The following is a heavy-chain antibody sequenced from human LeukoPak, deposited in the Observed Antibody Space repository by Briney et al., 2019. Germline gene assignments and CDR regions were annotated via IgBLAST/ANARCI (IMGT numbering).Heavy chain of an antibody. J-gene: IGHJ3*02. Sequence: GGSLRLSCAASGFTFSSYAMHWVRQAPGKGLEWVAVISYDGSNKYYADSVKGRFTISRDNSKNTLYLQMNSLRAEDTAVYYCARGTPKKGVVVIHDAFDIWGQGTMVTVSS. CDR2: ISYDGSNK. V-gene: IGHV3-30*04. CDR3: ARGTPKKGVVVIHDAFDI. CDR1: GFTFSSYA. D-gene: IGHD3-22*01.